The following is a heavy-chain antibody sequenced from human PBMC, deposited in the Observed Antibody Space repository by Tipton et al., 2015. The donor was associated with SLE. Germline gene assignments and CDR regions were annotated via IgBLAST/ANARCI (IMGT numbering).Heavy chain of an antibody. CDR2: IYYSGST. CDR1: GFTVSSNY. J-gene: IGHJ6*03. D-gene: IGHD4-17*01. CDR3: ARDSYGATAYYYYYMDV. V-gene: IGHV4-59*02. Sequence: LRLSCAASGFTVSSNYMSWVRQPPGKGLEWIGYIYYSGSTNYNPSLKSRVTISVDTSKNQFTLKLSSVTAADTAVYYCARDSYGATAYYYYYMDVWAKGPRSPSP.